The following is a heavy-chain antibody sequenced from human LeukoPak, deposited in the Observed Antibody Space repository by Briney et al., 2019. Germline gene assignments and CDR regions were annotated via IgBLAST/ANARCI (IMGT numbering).Heavy chain of an antibody. CDR1: GGSISSSSYY. J-gene: IGHJ4*02. CDR3: ARGVVVPAAIRPFDY. D-gene: IGHD2-2*02. V-gene: IGHV4-39*01. Sequence: PSETLSLTCTVSGGSISSSSYYWGWIRQPPGKGLEWLGSIYYSGSTYYNPSLKSRVTISVDTSKNQFYLKLSSVTAADTAVYYCARGVVVPAAIRPFDYWGQGTLVTVSS. CDR2: IYYSGST.